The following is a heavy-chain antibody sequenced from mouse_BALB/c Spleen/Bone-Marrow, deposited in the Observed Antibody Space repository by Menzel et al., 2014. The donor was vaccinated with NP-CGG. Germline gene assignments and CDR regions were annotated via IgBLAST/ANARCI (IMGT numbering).Heavy chain of an antibody. CDR1: GFTFSSYG. CDR3: ASNRGRNYEFAY. CDR2: ISSGGSYT. Sequence: EVHLVESGGDLVKPGGSLKLSCAASGFTFSSYGMSWVRQTPDKRLAWVATISSGGSYTYYPDSVKGRFTISRDNAKNTLYLQMSSLKSEDTAMYYCASNRGRNYEFAYWGQGTLVTVSA. D-gene: IGHD2-4*01. J-gene: IGHJ3*01. V-gene: IGHV5-6*01.